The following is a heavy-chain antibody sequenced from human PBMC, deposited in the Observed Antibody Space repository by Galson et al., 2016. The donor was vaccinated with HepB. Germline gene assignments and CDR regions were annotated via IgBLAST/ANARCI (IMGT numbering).Heavy chain of an antibody. D-gene: IGHD6-19*01. J-gene: IGHJ4*02. CDR2: IWDDGSYK. Sequence: SLRLSCAASGFIFSGYGMHWVRQAPGKGLEWVALIWDDGSYKNYADSVKGRLTISRDNSKNTLYLQLNSLRAEDTAVYYCAREGAQMAVAGTAFDYWGQGTLVTVSS. CDR1: GFIFSGYG. V-gene: IGHV3-33*01. CDR3: AREGAQMAVAGTAFDY.